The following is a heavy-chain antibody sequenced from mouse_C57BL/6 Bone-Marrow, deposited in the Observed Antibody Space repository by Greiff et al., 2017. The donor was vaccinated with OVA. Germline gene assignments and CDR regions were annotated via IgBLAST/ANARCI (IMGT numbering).Heavy chain of an antibody. Sequence: VQLQQSGAELVRPGASVKLSCKASGYTFTDYYINWVKQRPGQGLEWIARIYPGSGNTYYNEKFKGKATLTAEKSSSTAYMQLSSLTSVDSAVYFCARSPHYYGSPHFDYWGQGTTLTVSS. V-gene: IGHV1-76*01. D-gene: IGHD1-1*01. CDR2: IYPGSGNT. CDR1: GYTFTDYY. CDR3: ARSPHYYGSPHFDY. J-gene: IGHJ2*01.